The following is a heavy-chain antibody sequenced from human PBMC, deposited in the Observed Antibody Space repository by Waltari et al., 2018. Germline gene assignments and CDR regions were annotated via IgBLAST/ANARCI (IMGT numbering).Heavy chain of an antibody. D-gene: IGHD2-15*01. J-gene: IGHJ6*02. CDR3: TTGGGSWNYFSMDV. CDR1: GFNLNDAW. Sequence: EVQLVESGGGLVKPGESLRLSCAASGFNLNDAWVKWVRQVQGQGERGVGRIRSVIEGGTTDYVAPVKGRVIISSDESENMVHLTMTSLLTGDTALYYCTTGGGSWNYFSMDVWGQGTTVIVSS. V-gene: IGHV3-15*07. CDR2: IRSVIEGGTT.